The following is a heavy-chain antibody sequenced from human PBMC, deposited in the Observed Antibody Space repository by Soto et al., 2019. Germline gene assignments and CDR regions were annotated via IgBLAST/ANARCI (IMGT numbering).Heavy chain of an antibody. CDR3: AKGFYCSGGSCYSFDS. D-gene: IGHD2-15*01. Sequence: QVQLVESGGSVVQPGRSLRLSCAASGFTFSTYGMHWVRQAPGKGLEWVATVSNDGSDKYYADSVKGRFTISRDYSKNTHYLQMSSLRAEDTAVYFCAKGFYCSGGSCYSFDSWGQGTQVTVSS. V-gene: IGHV3-30*18. J-gene: IGHJ4*02. CDR1: GFTFSTYG. CDR2: VSNDGSDK.